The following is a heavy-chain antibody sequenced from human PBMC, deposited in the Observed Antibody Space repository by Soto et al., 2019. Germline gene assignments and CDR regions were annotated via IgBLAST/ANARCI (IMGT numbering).Heavy chain of an antibody. CDR1: GFTFSSYG. CDR3: AKSSCNSTSCYRPLYYYYGMDV. Sequence: QVQLVESGGGVVQPGRSLRLSCAASGFTFSSYGMHWVRQAPGKGLEWVAVISYDGSNKYYADSVKGRFTISRDNSKNTLYLQMNSLRAEDTAVYYCAKSSCNSTSCYRPLYYYYGMDVWGQGTTVTVSS. V-gene: IGHV3-30*18. CDR2: ISYDGSNK. D-gene: IGHD2-2*01. J-gene: IGHJ6*02.